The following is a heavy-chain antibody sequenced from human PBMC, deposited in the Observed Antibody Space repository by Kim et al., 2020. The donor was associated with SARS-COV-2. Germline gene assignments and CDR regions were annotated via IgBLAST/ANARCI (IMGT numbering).Heavy chain of an antibody. Sequence: SETLSLTCNVSGGSISSSSYYWGWIRQPPGKGLEWIGSIYYSGSTYYNPSLKSRVTISVDTSKNQFSLKLSSVTAADTAVYYCARGEKMATGYLFDYLG. V-gene: IGHV4-39*01. CDR2: IYYSGST. CDR1: GGSISSSSYY. D-gene: IGHD1-1*01. CDR3: ARGEKMATGYLFDY. J-gene: IGHJ4*01.